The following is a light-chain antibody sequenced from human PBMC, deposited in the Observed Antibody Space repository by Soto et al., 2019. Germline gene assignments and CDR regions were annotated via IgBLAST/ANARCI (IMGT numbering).Light chain of an antibody. Sequence: QSVLTHPASVSGSPGQSITISCTGTNSDVGRYNLVSWYQQRPGQAPQVLIYEVTKRPSGVSDRFSGSKSGNTASLTISGLQAEYEGEYFCCSYASSTTYVIFGGVTKVTVL. CDR3: CSYASSTTYVI. CDR1: NSDVGRYNL. J-gene: IGLJ2*01. CDR2: EVT. V-gene: IGLV2-23*02.